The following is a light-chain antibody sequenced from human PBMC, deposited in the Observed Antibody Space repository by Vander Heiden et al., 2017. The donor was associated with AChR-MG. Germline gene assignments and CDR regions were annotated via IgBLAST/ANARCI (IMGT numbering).Light chain of an antibody. CDR3: QAWDSSTVV. J-gene: IGLJ3*02. CDR1: KLGDKY. Sequence: SYELTQPPSASVSPGQTARITCSGDKLGDKYACWYQQKPGQSPVLVIYQDSKRPSGIPGRFSGSNSGNTATLTISGTQAMDEADYYCQAWDSSTVVFGGGTKLTVL. V-gene: IGLV3-1*01. CDR2: QDS.